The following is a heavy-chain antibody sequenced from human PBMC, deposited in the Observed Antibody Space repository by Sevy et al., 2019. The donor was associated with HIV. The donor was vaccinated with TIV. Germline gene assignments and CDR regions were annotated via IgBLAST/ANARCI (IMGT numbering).Heavy chain of an antibody. CDR2: ISWDGGST. D-gene: IGHD5-18*01. Sequence: GGSLRLSCAASGFTFDDYTMHWVRQAPGKGLEWVSLISWDGGSTYYADSVKGRFTISRDNCKNSLYLQMNSLRTEDIALCYCTQDSNGAYSYGSEKYYYYGMDVWGQGPTVTVSS. CDR3: TQDSNGAYSYGSEKYYYYGMDV. CDR1: GFTFDDYT. V-gene: IGHV3-43*01. J-gene: IGHJ6*02.